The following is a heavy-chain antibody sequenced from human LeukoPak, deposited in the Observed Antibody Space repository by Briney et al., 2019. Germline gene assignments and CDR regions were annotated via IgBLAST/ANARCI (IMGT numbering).Heavy chain of an antibody. Sequence: QVQLVESGGGVVQPGRSLRLSCAASGFTFSSYGMHWVRQAPGKGLEWVAVISYDGSNKYYADSVKGRFTISRDNSKNTLYLQMNSLRAEDTAVYYCAKEGYYYDGSGYNYYYGMDVWGQGTTVTVSS. J-gene: IGHJ6*02. D-gene: IGHD3-22*01. CDR1: GFTFSSYG. CDR2: ISYDGSNK. V-gene: IGHV3-30*18. CDR3: AKEGYYYDGSGYNYYYGMDV.